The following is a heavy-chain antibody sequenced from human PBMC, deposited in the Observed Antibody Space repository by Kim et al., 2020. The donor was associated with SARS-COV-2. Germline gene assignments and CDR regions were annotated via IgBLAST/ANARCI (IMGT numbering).Heavy chain of an antibody. CDR3: AADTDSMVRGADYYYYYGMDV. CDR1: GFTFTSSA. V-gene: IGHV1-58*01. J-gene: IGHJ6*02. CDR2: IVVGSGNT. D-gene: IGHD3-10*01. Sequence: SVKVSCKASGFTFTSSAVQWVRQARGQRLEWIGWIVVGSGNTNYAQKFQERVTITRDMSTSTAYMELSSLRSEDTAVYYCAADTDSMVRGADYYYYYGMDVWGQGTTVTVSS.